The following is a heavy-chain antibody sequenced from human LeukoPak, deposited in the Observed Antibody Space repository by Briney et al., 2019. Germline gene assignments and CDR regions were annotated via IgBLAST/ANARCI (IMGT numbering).Heavy chain of an antibody. CDR2: IYPGDSDT. D-gene: IGHD3-3*01. J-gene: IGHJ4*02. CDR1: GYSFTSYW. Sequence: GESLKISCKGSGYSFTSYWIGWVRQMPGKGREWMGIIYPGDSDTRYSPSFQGQVTISADKSISTAYLQWSSLKASDTAMYYCARPFLLPARESGYYLDWGQGTLVTASS. V-gene: IGHV5-51*01. CDR3: ARPFLLPARESGYYLD.